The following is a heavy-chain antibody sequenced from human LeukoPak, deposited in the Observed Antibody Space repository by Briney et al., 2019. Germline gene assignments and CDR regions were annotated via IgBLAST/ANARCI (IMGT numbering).Heavy chain of an antibody. J-gene: IGHJ4*02. CDR2: INHSGST. CDR3: ARGPFKRRLGYCSSTSCYAGVNYFDY. CDR1: GGSFSGYY. V-gene: IGHV4-34*01. D-gene: IGHD2-2*01. Sequence: PSGTLSLACAVYGGSFSGYYWSWIRQPPGKGLEWIGEINHSGSTNYNPSLKSRVTISVDTSKNQFSLKLSSVTAADTAVYYCARGPFKRRLGYCSSTSCYAGVNYFDYWGQGTLVTVSS.